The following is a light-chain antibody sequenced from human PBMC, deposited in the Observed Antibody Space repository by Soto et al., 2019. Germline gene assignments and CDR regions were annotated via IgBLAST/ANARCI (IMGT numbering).Light chain of an antibody. V-gene: IGLV2-14*01. CDR1: SSDIGDYNY. CDR3: SSYTGGSTVV. Sequence: QSALTQPASVSGSPGKSIAISCTGSSSDIGDYNYVSWYQQHPGKAPKLMIFDVSNRPSGVSNRFSGSMSDNTASLTISGLQPEDEADYYCSSYTGGSTVVFGGGTKVTVL. CDR2: DVS. J-gene: IGLJ2*01.